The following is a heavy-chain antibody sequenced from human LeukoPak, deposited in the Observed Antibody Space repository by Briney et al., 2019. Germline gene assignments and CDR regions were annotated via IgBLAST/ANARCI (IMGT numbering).Heavy chain of an antibody. D-gene: IGHD3-22*01. V-gene: IGHV1-2*02. CDR1: GYTLTAYY. J-gene: IGHJ4*02. Sequence: GASVKVSCKASGYTLTAYYMHWVRLAPGQGPEWVGWINPNSGGTNYAQKFQGRVTMTRDTSINTAYMELSSLRADDTAVYYCVGGSRITMIPEIYYDYWGQGTLVTVSS. CDR3: VGGSRITMIPEIYYDY. CDR2: INPNSGGT.